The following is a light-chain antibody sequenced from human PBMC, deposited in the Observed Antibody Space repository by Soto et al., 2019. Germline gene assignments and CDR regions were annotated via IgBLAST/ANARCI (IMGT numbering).Light chain of an antibody. CDR3: SSYTSSAPFYV. J-gene: IGLJ1*01. V-gene: IGLV2-14*03. Sequence: QSALTQHASVSGSPGQSITISCTGASTDVDGYDYVSWYQQHPGQAPKLMIFDVNNRPSGISNRFSGSKSGDTASLTISGLQAEDDADYYCSSYTSSAPFYVFGTGTKLTVL. CDR2: DVN. CDR1: STDVDGYDY.